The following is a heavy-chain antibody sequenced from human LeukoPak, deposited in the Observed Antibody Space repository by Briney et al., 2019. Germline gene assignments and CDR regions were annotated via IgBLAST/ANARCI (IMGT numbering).Heavy chain of an antibody. CDR1: GGSISSYY. CDR2: IYYSGST. CDR3: ARHGGSGPVNIGGY. D-gene: IGHD3-16*01. V-gene: IGHV4-59*08. Sequence: SETLSLTCTVSGGSISSYYWSWIRQPPGKGLEWIGYIYYSGSTNYNPSLKSRVTISVDTSKNQFSLRLSSVTAADTAVYHCARHGGSGPVNIGGYWGQGTLVTVSS. J-gene: IGHJ4*02.